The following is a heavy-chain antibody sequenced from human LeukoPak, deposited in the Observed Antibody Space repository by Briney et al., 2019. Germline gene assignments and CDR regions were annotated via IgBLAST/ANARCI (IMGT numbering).Heavy chain of an antibody. J-gene: IGHJ6*02. Sequence: SQTLSLTCRVTGDPITSGDYFWSWVRQPPGKGLEWVGYIYHTGSSNCNPSLKNRLSLSVDTSRNQFSLNLTSVTVADTARYFCARLGDLGMDVWGQGTTVSVFS. CDR2: IYHTGSS. D-gene: IGHD3-16*01. CDR3: ARLGDLGMDV. CDR1: GDPITSGDYF. V-gene: IGHV4-30-4*01.